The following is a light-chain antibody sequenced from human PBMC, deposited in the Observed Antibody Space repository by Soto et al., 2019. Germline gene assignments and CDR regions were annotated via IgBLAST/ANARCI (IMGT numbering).Light chain of an antibody. CDR3: QQYNSYSRT. CDR2: MAS. CDR1: QTIIKS. J-gene: IGKJ1*01. Sequence: DIQMTQSPSTLSASVGDRVTITCRASQTIIKSLAWYQQKPGKAPRLLIYMASSLESGVPSRFSGSGSGTEFTLTISILQPDDFAAYYCQQYNSYSRTFGQGTRVEIK. V-gene: IGKV1-5*03.